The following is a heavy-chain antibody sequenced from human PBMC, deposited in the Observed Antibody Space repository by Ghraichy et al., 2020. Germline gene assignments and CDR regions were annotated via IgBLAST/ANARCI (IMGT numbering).Heavy chain of an antibody. CDR3: ARELARDAFDI. CDR2: ISSSSSYI. CDR1: GFTFSSYS. Sequence: RGSLRLSCAASGFTFSSYSMNWVRQAPGKGLEWVSSISSSSSYIYYADSVKGRFTISRDNAKNSLYLQMNSLRAEDTAVYYCARELARDAFDIWGQGTMVTVSS. J-gene: IGHJ3*02. V-gene: IGHV3-21*01.